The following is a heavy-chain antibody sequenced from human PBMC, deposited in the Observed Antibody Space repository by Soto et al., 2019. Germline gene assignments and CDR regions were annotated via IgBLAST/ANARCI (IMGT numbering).Heavy chain of an antibody. CDR1: GFSLSNARMG. CDR2: IFSNDEK. CDR3: ARTAWGGSSALWFDP. D-gene: IGHD6-6*01. V-gene: IGHV2-26*01. J-gene: IGHJ5*02. Sequence: QVTLKESGPVLVKPTETLTLTCTVSGFSLSNARMGVSWIRQPPGQALEWLAHIFSNDEKSYSTSLNSRLTISKDTSKSQVVRTMTNMDPVDTATYYCARTAWGGSSALWFDPWGQGTLVTVS.